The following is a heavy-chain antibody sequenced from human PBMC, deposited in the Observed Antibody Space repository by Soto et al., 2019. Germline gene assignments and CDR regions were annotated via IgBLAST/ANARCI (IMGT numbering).Heavy chain of an antibody. V-gene: IGHV3-74*01. D-gene: IGHD6-6*01. CDR3: ARDGTYSSSADS. J-gene: IGHJ4*02. CDR1: GFTFSIYW. Sequence: GGSLRLSCAASGFTFSIYWMHLVRQAPGKGLVWVSRINSDGRSTGYADSVKGRFTISRDNAKNTLFLQMNSLRAEDTAVYYCARDGTYSSSADSWGQGTLVTVSS. CDR2: INSDGRST.